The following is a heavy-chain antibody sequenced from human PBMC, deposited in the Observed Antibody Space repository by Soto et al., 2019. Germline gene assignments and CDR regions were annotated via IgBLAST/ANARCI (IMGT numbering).Heavy chain of an antibody. J-gene: IGHJ4*02. CDR1: GFTFSSYS. V-gene: IGHV3-21*01. CDR2: ISSSSSYI. D-gene: IGHD6-13*01. CDR3: ARDREAAQPSPYYFDY. Sequence: EVQLVESGGGLVKPGGSLRLSCAASGFTFSSYSMNWVRQAPGKGLEWVSSISSSSSYIYYADSVKGRFTISRDNAKNSLYLQMNSLRAEDTAVYYGARDREAAQPSPYYFDYWGQGPLVTVSS.